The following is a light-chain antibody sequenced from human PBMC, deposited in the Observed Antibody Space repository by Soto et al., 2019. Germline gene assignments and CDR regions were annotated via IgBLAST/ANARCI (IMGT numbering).Light chain of an antibody. CDR3: QQYGSSGT. V-gene: IGKV3-20*01. CDR2: GAS. CDR1: QSVSSNY. Sequence: EIVLTQSPCTLSLSPGERATLSCRASQSVSSNYITWYQQKPGQAPRRLIFGASSRATGIPDRFSGSGSGTDFTLTISRLEPEDFAVYYCQQYGSSGTFGQGTKVDIK. J-gene: IGKJ1*01.